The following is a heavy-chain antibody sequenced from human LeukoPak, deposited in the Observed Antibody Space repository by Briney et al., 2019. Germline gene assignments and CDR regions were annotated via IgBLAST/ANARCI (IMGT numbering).Heavy chain of an antibody. V-gene: IGHV4-34*01. CDR2: INHSGST. J-gene: IGHJ4*02. Sequence: SETLSLTCAVYGGSFSGYYWSWIRQPPGKGLEWIGEINHSGSTNYNPSLKSRVTISVDTSKNQFSLKLSSVTAADTAVYYCARARLGSLVSFDYWGQGTLVTVSS. D-gene: IGHD7-27*01. CDR3: ARARLGSLVSFDY. CDR1: GGSFSGYY.